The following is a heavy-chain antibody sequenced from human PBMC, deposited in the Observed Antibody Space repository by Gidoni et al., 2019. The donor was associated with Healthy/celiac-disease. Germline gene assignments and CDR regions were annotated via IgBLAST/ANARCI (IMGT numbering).Heavy chain of an antibody. CDR2: IYYSGST. Sequence: QVQLQESGPGLVKPSETLSLTCTVSGGSISSYYWSWIRQPPGKGLEWIGYIYYSGSTNYNPSLKSRVTISVDTSKNQFSLKLSSVTAADTAVYYCATTRVRLWEPYYYYGMDVWGQGTTVTVSS. J-gene: IGHJ6*02. CDR3: ATTRVRLWEPYYYYGMDV. D-gene: IGHD1-26*01. CDR1: GGSISSYY. V-gene: IGHV4-59*01.